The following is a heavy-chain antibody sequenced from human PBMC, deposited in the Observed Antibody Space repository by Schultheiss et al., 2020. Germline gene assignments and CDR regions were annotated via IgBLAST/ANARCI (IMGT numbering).Heavy chain of an antibody. CDR3: SRQWYSGYVYYYYGMDV. Sequence: SETLSLTCTVSGGSISSGDYYWSWIRQPPGKGLEWIGSIYYSGSTYYNPSLKSRVTISVDTSKNQFSLKLSSVTAADTAVYYCSRQWYSGYVYYYYGMDVWGQGTTVTVSS. CDR2: IYYSGST. V-gene: IGHV4-39*01. CDR1: GGSISSGDYY. D-gene: IGHD5-12*01. J-gene: IGHJ6*02.